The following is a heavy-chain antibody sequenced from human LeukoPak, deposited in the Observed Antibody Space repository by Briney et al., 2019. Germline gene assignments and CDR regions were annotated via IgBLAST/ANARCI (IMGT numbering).Heavy chain of an antibody. Sequence: GGSLRLSCAASGFTFSSYSMNWVRQAPGKGLEWVSSISSSSSYIYYADSVKGRFTISRDNSKNTLYLQMNSLRVEDTAVYYCARGGSPRGFLGYWGQGTLVTVSS. D-gene: IGHD2-15*01. CDR3: ARGGSPRGFLGY. V-gene: IGHV3-21*04. CDR1: GFTFSSYS. CDR2: ISSSSSYI. J-gene: IGHJ4*02.